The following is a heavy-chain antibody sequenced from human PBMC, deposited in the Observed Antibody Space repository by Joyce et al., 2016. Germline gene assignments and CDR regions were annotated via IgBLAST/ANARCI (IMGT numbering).Heavy chain of an antibody. CDR2: INPTTSGT. CDR1: GYTFTDYY. V-gene: IGHV1-2*02. J-gene: IGHJ4*02. D-gene: IGHD2-2*02. CDR3: ARRSDIIVIPPAIPYFNY. Sequence: QVQLVQSGAEVKKPGASVRVSCKASGYTFTDYYMLWVRQAPGQGLEWMGWINPTTSGTKYAQKLQGRVTMTRDMSISTAYIELSRLRSDDTAVYYCARRSDIIVIPPAIPYFNYWGQGTLVTVSS.